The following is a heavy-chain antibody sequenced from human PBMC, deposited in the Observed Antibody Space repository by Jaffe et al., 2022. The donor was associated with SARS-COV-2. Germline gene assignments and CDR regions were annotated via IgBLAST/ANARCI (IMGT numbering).Heavy chain of an antibody. CDR3: ARDRGLGIAIFGVITYELDS. CDR2: IWSDGSNK. J-gene: IGHJ4*02. D-gene: IGHD3-3*01. V-gene: IGHV3-33*01. CDR1: GFTFRSYG. Sequence: QVQLVESGGGVVQPGRSLRLSCAASGFTFRSYGMHWVRQAPGKGLEWVAVIWSDGSNKYYEDSVKGRVTISRDNSNNTLHLEVNSLRAEDTGVYYCARDRGLGIAIFGVITYELDSWGQGTLVTVSS.